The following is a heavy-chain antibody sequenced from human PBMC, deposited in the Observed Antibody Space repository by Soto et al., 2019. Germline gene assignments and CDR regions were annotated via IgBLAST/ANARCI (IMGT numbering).Heavy chain of an antibody. V-gene: IGHV4-59*12. CDR2: IYYSGST. CDR3: ARGAAAAGPSGTYYFDS. D-gene: IGHD6-13*01. Sequence: PSETLSLTCTVSGGSISSYYWSWIRQPPGKGLEWIGYIYYSGSTNYNPSLKSRVTMSVDRSKNQISLILSSVTAADTTVYYCARGAAAAGPSGTYYFDSWGLGTLVTVSS. J-gene: IGHJ4*02. CDR1: GGSISSYY.